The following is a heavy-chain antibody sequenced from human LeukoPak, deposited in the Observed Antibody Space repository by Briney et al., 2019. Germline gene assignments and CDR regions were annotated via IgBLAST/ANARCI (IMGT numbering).Heavy chain of an antibody. CDR3: ALLEAAAGSFGY. CDR2: ISAYNGNT. CDR1: GYTFTSYG. J-gene: IGHJ4*02. V-gene: IGHV1-18*01. D-gene: IGHD6-13*01. Sequence: ASVKVSCKASGYTFTSYGISWVRQAPGQGLEWMGWISAYNGNTNYAQKLQGRVTMTTDTSTSTAYMELRSLRSDDTAMYYCALLEAAAGSFGYWGQGTLVTVSS.